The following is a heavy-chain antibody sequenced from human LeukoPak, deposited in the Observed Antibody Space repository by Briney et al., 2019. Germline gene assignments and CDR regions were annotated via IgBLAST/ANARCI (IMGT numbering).Heavy chain of an antibody. J-gene: IGHJ4*02. CDR1: GFTFSPYA. D-gene: IGHD3-3*01. CDR2: ISDNT. Sequence: GGSLRLSCAVSGFTFSPYAMAWVRQAPGKGLEWVSGISDNTYYADSVRGRFTISRDNSKNTLYLQMNSLRAEDTAVYYCARETTIFGAKGPVGYWGQGTLVTVSS. CDR3: ARETTIFGAKGPVGY. V-gene: IGHV3-23*01.